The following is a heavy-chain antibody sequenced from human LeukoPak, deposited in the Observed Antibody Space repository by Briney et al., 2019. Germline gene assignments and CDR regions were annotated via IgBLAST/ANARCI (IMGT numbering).Heavy chain of an antibody. D-gene: IGHD4-23*01. J-gene: IGHJ3*02. CDR1: GGSISSGGYS. Sequence: KSSETLSLTCAVSGGSISSGGYSWSWIRQPPGKGLEWIGYVYHSGSTYHNPSLKSRVTISVDRSKNQFSLKLSSVTAADTAVYYCARVFDYGGNSVKAAFDIWGQGTMVTVSS. CDR3: ARVFDYGGNSVKAAFDI. CDR2: VYHSGST. V-gene: IGHV4-30-2*01.